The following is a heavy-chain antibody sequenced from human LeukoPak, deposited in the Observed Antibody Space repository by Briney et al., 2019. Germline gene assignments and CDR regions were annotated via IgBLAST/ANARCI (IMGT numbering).Heavy chain of an antibody. CDR1: GFTFSNYG. D-gene: IGHD3-16*01. CDR2: IWSNGRSK. V-gene: IGHV3-33*06. Sequence: GGSLRLSCAASGFTFSNYGMHWVRQAPGKGLEWVAVIWSNGRSKYYADSVKGRFTISRDNSKNTLDLEMISLRADDTAIYYCVKELGPFTGFDNWGQGTLVTVSS. J-gene: IGHJ4*02. CDR3: VKELGPFTGFDN.